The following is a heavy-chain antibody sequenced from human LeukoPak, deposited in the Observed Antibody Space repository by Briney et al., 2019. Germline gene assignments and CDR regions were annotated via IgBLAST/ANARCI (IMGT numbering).Heavy chain of an antibody. CDR1: GGSFSGYY. V-gene: IGHV4-59*08. CDR2: IYYSGST. CDR3: ARHVYGDFYFDY. D-gene: IGHD4-17*01. J-gene: IGHJ4*02. Sequence: SETLSLTCAVYGGSFSGYYWSWIRQPPGKGLEWIGYIYYSGSTNYNPSLKSRVTISVDTSKNHFSLKLSSVTAADTAVYYCARHVYGDFYFDYWGQGTLVTVSS.